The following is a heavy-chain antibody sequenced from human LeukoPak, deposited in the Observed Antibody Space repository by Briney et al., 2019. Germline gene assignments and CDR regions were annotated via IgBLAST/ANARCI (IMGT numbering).Heavy chain of an antibody. V-gene: IGHV4-39*01. CDR3: ARGRSRHYYDSSGYYYEKSHYYFDY. J-gene: IGHJ4*02. Sequence: SETLSLTCNVSGGSISSSDYYWDWIRQPPGKGLEWIGNMYYSGSTYYNPSLKSRVTMSVDTSKNQFSLKLSSVTAADTAVYYCARGRSRHYYDSSGYYYEKSHYYFDYWGQGTLVTVSS. CDR2: MYYSGST. CDR1: GGSISSSDYY. D-gene: IGHD3-22*01.